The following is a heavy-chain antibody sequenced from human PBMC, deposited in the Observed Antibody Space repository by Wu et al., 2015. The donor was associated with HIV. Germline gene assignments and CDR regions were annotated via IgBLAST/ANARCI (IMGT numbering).Heavy chain of an antibody. V-gene: IGHV1-2*02. J-gene: IGHJ5*02. D-gene: IGHD6-13*01. CDR3: ALIAAADPNWFDP. CDR1: GYTFTDNY. Sequence: QVQLMQSGAEVKKPGASVKVSCKTSGYTFTDNYIHWVRQAPGQGLEWMGWINPNSGGSKSPQKFQGRVTMTRDTSVSTAYMELSRLRSDDTAVYYCALIAAADPNWFDPWGQGTLVTVSS. CDR2: INPNSGGS.